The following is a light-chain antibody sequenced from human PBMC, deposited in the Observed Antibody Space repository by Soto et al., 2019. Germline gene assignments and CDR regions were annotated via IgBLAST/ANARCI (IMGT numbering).Light chain of an antibody. CDR2: SNT. V-gene: IGLV1-44*01. CDR1: SSNIGSNV. J-gene: IGLJ3*02. Sequence: QSVLTQPPSTSGTPGQRVTISCSGSSSNIGSNVLNWYQQLPGTAPKLLIYSNTQRPSGVPDRFSGSKSGTSASLAISGLQSEDEADYYCAAWDDRLNGPVFGRGTKLTVL. CDR3: AAWDDRLNGPV.